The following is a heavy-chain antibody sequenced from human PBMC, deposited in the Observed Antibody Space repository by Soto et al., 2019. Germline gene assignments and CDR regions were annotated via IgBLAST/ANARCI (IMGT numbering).Heavy chain of an antibody. CDR1: GFTFSSYS. CDR3: ARDMGVTGYGMDV. CDR2: ISSSSSTI. J-gene: IGHJ6*02. V-gene: IGHV3-48*01. D-gene: IGHD2-21*02. Sequence: PGGSLRLSCAASGFTFSSYSMNWVRQAPGKGLEWVSYISSSSSTIYYADSVKGRFTISRDNAKNSLYLQMNSLRAEDTAVYYCARDMGVTGYGMDVWGQGTTVTVPS.